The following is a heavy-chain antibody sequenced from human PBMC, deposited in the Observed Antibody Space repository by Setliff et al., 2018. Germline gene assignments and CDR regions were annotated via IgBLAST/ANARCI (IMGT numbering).Heavy chain of an antibody. CDR3: ARGGTYRYFDF. J-gene: IGHJ4*02. CDR1: GGSISTYY. V-gene: IGHV4-59*01. Sequence: SETLSLTCTVSGGSISTYYWSWIRQPPGKGLEFIGYAYYSGTTNYDPSLKSRVTMSVDTSKNQFSLKLSSVTAADTAVYYCARGGTYRYFDFWGQGALVTVSS. CDR2: AYYSGTT.